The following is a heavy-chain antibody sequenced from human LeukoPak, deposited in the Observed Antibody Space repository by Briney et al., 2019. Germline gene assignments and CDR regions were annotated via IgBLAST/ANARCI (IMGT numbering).Heavy chain of an antibody. J-gene: IGHJ4*02. D-gene: IGHD6-13*01. Sequence: GGSLRLSCAASGFTFSSFATSWVRRAPGKGLEWISFITSSSSTMYYADPVKGRFTISRDNAKNSLYLQMISLRDEDTAVYYCARGRTSSWYFDYWGQGTLVTVSS. CDR1: GFTFSSFA. CDR2: ITSSSSTM. V-gene: IGHV3-48*02. CDR3: ARGRTSSWYFDY.